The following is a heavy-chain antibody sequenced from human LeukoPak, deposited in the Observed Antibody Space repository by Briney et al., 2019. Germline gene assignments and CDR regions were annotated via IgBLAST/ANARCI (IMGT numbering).Heavy chain of an antibody. CDR2: IYYSGST. Sequence: SETLSLTCTVSGGSISSSSYYWGWIRQPPGKGLEWIGSIYYSGSTYYNPSLKSRVTISVDTSKNQFSLKLSSVTAADTAVYYCARGSMVRGVIITYAAFDIWGQGTMVTVSS. CDR1: GGSISSSSYY. CDR3: ARGSMVRGVIITYAAFDI. J-gene: IGHJ3*02. V-gene: IGHV4-39*01. D-gene: IGHD3-10*01.